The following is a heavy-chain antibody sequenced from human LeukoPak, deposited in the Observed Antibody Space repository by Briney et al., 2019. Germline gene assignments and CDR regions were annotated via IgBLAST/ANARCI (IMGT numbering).Heavy chain of an antibody. CDR2: ISAYSGGT. J-gene: IGHJ4*02. CDR3: ARDLYGGTSATFDY. CDR1: GYTFTSYG. V-gene: IGHV1-18*01. Sequence: SVKVSCKASGYTFTSYGISWVRQAPGQGLEWMGWISAYSGGTYYAQKFQGRVTMTSDTSISSAYMELSRLRSDDRAVYYCARDLYGGTSATFDYWGQGTLVTVSS. D-gene: IGHD4-23*01.